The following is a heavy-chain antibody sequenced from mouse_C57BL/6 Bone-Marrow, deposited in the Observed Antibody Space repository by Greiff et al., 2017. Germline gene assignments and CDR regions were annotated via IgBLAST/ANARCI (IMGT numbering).Heavy chain of an antibody. J-gene: IGHJ4*01. CDR2: ISNLAYSI. CDR1: GFTFSDYG. CDR3: ARRGYMDY. Sequence: EVKVEESGGGLVQPGGPLKLSCAVSGFTFSDYGMAWVRQAPRKGPEWVAFISNLAYSIYYADTVTGRFTISRENAKNTLYLEMSRLRSEDTAMYYCARRGYMDYWGQGTSVTVAS. V-gene: IGHV5-15*04.